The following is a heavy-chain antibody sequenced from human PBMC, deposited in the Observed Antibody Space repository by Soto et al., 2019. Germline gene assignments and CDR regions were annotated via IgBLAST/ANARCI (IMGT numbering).Heavy chain of an antibody. J-gene: IGHJ4*02. D-gene: IGHD4-17*01. CDR2: IYYSGST. CDR3: ARGSDYVRNVDY. CDR1: GGSISSNSYY. V-gene: IGHV4-39*01. Sequence: SETLSLTCTVSGGSISSNSYYWGWIRQPPGKGLEWIGSIYYSGSTYYNPSLKSRVTISVDTSKNQFSLKLSSVTAADTAVYYCARGSDYVRNVDYWGQGTLVTVSS.